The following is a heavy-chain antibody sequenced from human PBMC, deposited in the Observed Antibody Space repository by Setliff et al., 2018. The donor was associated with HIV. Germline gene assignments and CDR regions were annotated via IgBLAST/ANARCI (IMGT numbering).Heavy chain of an antibody. D-gene: IGHD6-13*01. CDR2: IIPIFGTA. CDR1: GGTFSSYA. Sequence: VKVSCKASGGTFSSYAISWVRQAPGQGLEWMGGIIPIFGTANYAQKFQGRVTITADESTSTAYMELSSLRSEDTAVYYCARVNGSWYERVLNYYYYMDVWGKGTTVTVSS. J-gene: IGHJ6*03. V-gene: IGHV1-69*13. CDR3: ARVNGSWYERVLNYYYYMDV.